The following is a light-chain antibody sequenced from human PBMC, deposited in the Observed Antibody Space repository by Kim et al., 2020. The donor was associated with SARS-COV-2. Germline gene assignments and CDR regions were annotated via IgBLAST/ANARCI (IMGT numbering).Light chain of an antibody. CDR2: AAS. Sequence: DIQMTQSPSSLSASIGDRVTITCRASQGISSRLAWYQQKPEKAPKCLIYAASSLQSGVPSRFSGSGSGTDFTLTISSLQPEDFATYYCQQYYSYPRTFGQGTRVEIK. CDR3: QQYYSYPRT. CDR1: QGISSR. V-gene: IGKV1D-16*01. J-gene: IGKJ1*01.